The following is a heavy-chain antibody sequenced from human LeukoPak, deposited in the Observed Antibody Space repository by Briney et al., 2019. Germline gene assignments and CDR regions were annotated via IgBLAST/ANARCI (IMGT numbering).Heavy chain of an antibody. J-gene: IGHJ4*02. CDR3: ARGTSSSWYGY. V-gene: IGHV4-34*01. CDR2: INHSGST. Sequence: SETLSLTCAVYGGSFSGYYWSWIRQPPGKGLEWIGEINHSGSTNYNPSLRSRVTISVDTSKNQFSLKLSSVTAADTAVYYCARGTSSSWYGYWGQGTLVTVSS. D-gene: IGHD6-13*01. CDR1: GGSFSGYY.